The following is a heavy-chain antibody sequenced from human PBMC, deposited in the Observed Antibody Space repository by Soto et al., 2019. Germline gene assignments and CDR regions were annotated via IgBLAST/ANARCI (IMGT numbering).Heavy chain of an antibody. CDR2: IYYSGST. CDR3: ARRFVGSCGGDCYGMDV. CDR1: GGSISSSSYY. J-gene: IGHJ6*02. D-gene: IGHD2-21*01. V-gene: IGHV4-39*01. Sequence: QLQLQESGPGLVKPSETLSLTCTVSGGSISSSSYYWGWIRQPPGKGLEWIGSIYYSGSTYYNPALRSRVPIPGGTSKNRFSLRCGSVTAAATAVYSCARRFVGSCGGDCYGMDVWGQGTTVTVSS.